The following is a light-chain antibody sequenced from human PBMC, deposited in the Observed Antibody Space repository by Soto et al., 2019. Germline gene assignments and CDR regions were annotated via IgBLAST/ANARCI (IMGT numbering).Light chain of an antibody. CDR3: QKYDRAPAA. CDR2: AAS. CDR1: QDIKKF. Sequence: DIQVTQSPYSLSASPGDRITITCRASQDIKKFLAWYQQKPGEVPHLLIYAASTLRPGVPSRFSGNASGTDFTLTIASLQPEDVATYFCQKYDRAPAAFGQRTKVDVK. V-gene: IGKV1-27*01. J-gene: IGKJ1*01.